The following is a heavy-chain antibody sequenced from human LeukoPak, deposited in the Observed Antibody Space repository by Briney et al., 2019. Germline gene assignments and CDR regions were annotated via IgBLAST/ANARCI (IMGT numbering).Heavy chain of an antibody. Sequence: TGGSLRLSCAASGSTFRNYVMSWVRQAPGKGLEWVSGVSSTGGGTYYADSVKGRFSISRDNSKNILYLQMSNLRAEDTAVYYCAKVGSIADCFDSWGQGTLVSVSS. CDR1: GSTFRNYV. D-gene: IGHD3-10*01. CDR2: VSSTGGGT. CDR3: AKVGSIADCFDS. V-gene: IGHV3-23*01. J-gene: IGHJ5*01.